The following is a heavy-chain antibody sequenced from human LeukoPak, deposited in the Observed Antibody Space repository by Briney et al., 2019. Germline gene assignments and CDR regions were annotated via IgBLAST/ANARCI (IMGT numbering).Heavy chain of an antibody. CDR2: INPNSGGT. CDR1: GYTFTGYY. V-gene: IGHV1-2*02. Sequence: ASVKVSCNASGYTFTGYYMHWVRQAPGQGLEWMGWINPNSGGTNYAQKFQGRVTMTRDTSISTAYMELSRLRSDDTAVYYCAREPTFTDIVVVVASNWFDPWGQGTLVTVSS. CDR3: AREPTFTDIVVVVASNWFDP. J-gene: IGHJ5*02. D-gene: IGHD2-15*01.